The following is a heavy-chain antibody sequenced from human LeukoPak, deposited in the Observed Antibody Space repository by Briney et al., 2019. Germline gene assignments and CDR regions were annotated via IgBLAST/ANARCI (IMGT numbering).Heavy chain of an antibody. D-gene: IGHD3-3*01. CDR1: GFTFSSYA. J-gene: IGHJ4*02. Sequence: GGSLRLSCAASGFTFSSYAMSWVRQAPGEGLEWGSAISGSGGSTYYADSVKGRFTISRDNSKNTLYLQMNSLRAEDTAVYYCAKGMIFGVAPGYWGQGALVTVSS. CDR3: AKGMIFGVAPGY. V-gene: IGHV3-23*01. CDR2: ISGSGGST.